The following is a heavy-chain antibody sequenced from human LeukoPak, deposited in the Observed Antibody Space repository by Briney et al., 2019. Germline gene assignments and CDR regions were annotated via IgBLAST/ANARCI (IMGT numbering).Heavy chain of an antibody. CDR1: GFTFSTYN. J-gene: IGHJ4*02. CDR3: ARDHDFAFDY. V-gene: IGHV3-48*01. Sequence: HTGGSLRLSYAASGFTFSTYNLNWVRQAPGEGLEWISYITTSSTTIQYADSVKGRFTISRDNAKNSLYLQMNSLRAEDTAVYYCARDHDFAFDYWGQGTLVTVSS. CDR2: ITTSSTTI. D-gene: IGHD1-1*01.